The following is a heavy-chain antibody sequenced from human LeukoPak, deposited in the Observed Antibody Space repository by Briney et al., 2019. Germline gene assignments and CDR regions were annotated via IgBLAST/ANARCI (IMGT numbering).Heavy chain of an antibody. V-gene: IGHV3-73*01. CDR2: IRSKANSYAT. Sequence: PGGSLRLSCAASGFTFSGSAMHGVPHASGGGLEWVGRIRSKANSYATAYAASVKGRVTISRDDSKNTAYLQMNSLKTEDTAVYYCTRRGYSGYDGFHYWGERTLVTVSS. CDR1: GFTFSGSA. J-gene: IGHJ4*02. D-gene: IGHD5-12*01. CDR3: TRRGYSGYDGFHY.